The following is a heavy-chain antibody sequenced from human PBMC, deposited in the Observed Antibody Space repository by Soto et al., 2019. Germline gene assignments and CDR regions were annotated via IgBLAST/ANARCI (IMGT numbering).Heavy chain of an antibody. J-gene: IGHJ4*02. CDR1: GGTFSSYA. V-gene: IGHV1-69*13. Sequence: ASVKVSCKASGGTFSSYAISWVRQAPGQGLEWMGGIIPIFGTANYAQKFQGRVTITADESTSTAYMELSSLRSEDTAVYYCARGIHCSGGSCYGSLDYWGQGTLVTVSS. D-gene: IGHD2-15*01. CDR2: IIPIFGTA. CDR3: ARGIHCSGGSCYGSLDY.